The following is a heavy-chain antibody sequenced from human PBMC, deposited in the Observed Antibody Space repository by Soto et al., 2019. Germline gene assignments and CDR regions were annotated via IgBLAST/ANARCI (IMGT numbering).Heavy chain of an antibody. V-gene: IGHV4-59*08. CDR3: ARLIDGRTFDY. Sequence: SETMALTCTVSVGSIRSYDWSWIRQHPGKGLEWIGYIYYSGSTNYNPSLKSRVTISVDTSKNQFSLKLSSVTAADTAVYYCARLIDGRTFDYWGQGTLVTVSS. J-gene: IGHJ4*02. D-gene: IGHD1-26*01. CDR1: VGSIRSYD. CDR2: IYYSGST.